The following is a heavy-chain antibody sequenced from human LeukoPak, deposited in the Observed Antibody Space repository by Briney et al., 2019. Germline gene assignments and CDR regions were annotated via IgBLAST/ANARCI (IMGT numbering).Heavy chain of an antibody. CDR3: ARGLLGGNVIKRWAFDY. CDR2: IYYSGST. Sequence: KPSETLSLTCTVSGGSISSSSYYWGWIRQPPGKGLEWIGSIYYSGSTYYNPSLKSRVTISVDTSKNQSSLKLSSVTAADTAVYYCARGLLGGNVIKRWAFDYWGQGTLVTVSS. V-gene: IGHV4-39*07. CDR1: GGSISSSSYY. J-gene: IGHJ4*02. D-gene: IGHD4-23*01.